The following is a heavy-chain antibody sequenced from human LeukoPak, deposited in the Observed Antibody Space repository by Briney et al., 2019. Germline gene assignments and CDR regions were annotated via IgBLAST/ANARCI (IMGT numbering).Heavy chain of an antibody. D-gene: IGHD3-22*01. CDR1: GFTFSSYA. Sequence: GGSLRLSCAASGFTFSSYAMSWVRQAPGKGLEWVSAISGSGGSTYYADSVKGRFTISRDNSKNTLYLQMNSLRAEDTAVYYCAKDANRGYYYDSSGYPNWGQGTLVTVSS. CDR3: AKDANRGYYYDSSGYPN. V-gene: IGHV3-23*01. CDR2: ISGSGGST. J-gene: IGHJ4*02.